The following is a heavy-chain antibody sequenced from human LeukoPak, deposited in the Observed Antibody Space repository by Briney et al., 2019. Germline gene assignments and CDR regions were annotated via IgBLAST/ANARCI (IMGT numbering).Heavy chain of an antibody. CDR3: ASQETGTLCDY. CDR1: GFTFSSYW. V-gene: IGHV3-21*01. Sequence: PGGSLRLSCAASGFTFSSYWMSWVRQAPGKGLEWVSSISSSSSYIYYADSVKGRFTISRDNAKNSLYLQMNSLRAEDTAVYYCASQETGTLCDYWGQGTLVTVSS. J-gene: IGHJ4*02. CDR2: ISSSSSYI. D-gene: IGHD1-14*01.